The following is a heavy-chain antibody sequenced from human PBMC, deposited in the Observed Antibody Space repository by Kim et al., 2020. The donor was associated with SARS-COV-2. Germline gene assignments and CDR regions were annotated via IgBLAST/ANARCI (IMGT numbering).Heavy chain of an antibody. Sequence: GESLKISCKGSGYSFTSYWIGWVRQMPGKGLEWMGIIYPGDSDTKYSPSFQGQVTISADKSITTAYLQWSSLKASDTAMYYCARRGEWLPDAFDIWGQGTMVSVSS. CDR1: GYSFTSYW. V-gene: IGHV5-51*01. CDR2: IYPGDSDT. CDR3: ARRGEWLPDAFDI. D-gene: IGHD3-10*01. J-gene: IGHJ3*02.